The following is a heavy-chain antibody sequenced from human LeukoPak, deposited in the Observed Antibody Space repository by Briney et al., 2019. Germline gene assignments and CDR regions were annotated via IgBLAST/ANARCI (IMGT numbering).Heavy chain of an antibody. CDR1: GGTFSSYA. J-gene: IGHJ2*01. Sequence: ASVKVSCKASGGTFSSYAISWVRQAPGQGLEWMGWINPNSGGTNYAQKFQGRVTMTRDMSISTAYMELSRLRSDDTAVYYCARDAGYSGCDLEGNYWYFDLWGRGTLVTVSS. D-gene: IGHD5-12*01. V-gene: IGHV1-2*02. CDR3: ARDAGYSGCDLEGNYWYFDL. CDR2: INPNSGGT.